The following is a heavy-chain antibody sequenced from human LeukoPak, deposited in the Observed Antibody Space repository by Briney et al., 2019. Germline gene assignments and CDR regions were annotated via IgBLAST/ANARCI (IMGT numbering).Heavy chain of an antibody. CDR2: ITDKGDKT. CDR1: GFSFSPYD. D-gene: IGHD3-10*01. Sequence: GGPLRLSCAVSGFSFSPYDMNWVRQAPGKGLEWVSSITDKGDKTYYADSVKGRFTISRDNSKSTLYLQMNSLRAEDTAVYYCAKDPGGRSNWFDPWGQGALVTVSS. CDR3: AKDPGGRSNWFDP. V-gene: IGHV3-23*01. J-gene: IGHJ5*02.